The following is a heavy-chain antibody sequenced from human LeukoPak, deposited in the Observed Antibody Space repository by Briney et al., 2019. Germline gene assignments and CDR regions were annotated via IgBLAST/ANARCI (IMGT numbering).Heavy chain of an antibody. Sequence: GGSLRLSCVASGLPIADFAMHWVRQAPGKGLEWVAVISYDGSDKYYADSVKGRFTISRDNSKNTLFLQMNSLRAEDTAVYYCAKDLDHYDILTGYNALDYWGQGTLVTVSS. D-gene: IGHD3-9*01. CDR1: GLPIADFA. CDR2: ISYDGSDK. J-gene: IGHJ4*02. V-gene: IGHV3-30*18. CDR3: AKDLDHYDILTGYNALDY.